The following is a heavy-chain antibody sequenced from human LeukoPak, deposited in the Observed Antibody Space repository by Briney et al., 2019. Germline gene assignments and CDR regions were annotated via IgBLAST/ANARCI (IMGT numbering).Heavy chain of an antibody. CDR2: ISDSGSGT. CDR3: AREGNDYYYDQ. CDR1: GFTFSSYA. Sequence: GGSLRLSCAASGFTFSSYAMSWVRQAPGKGLEWVSSISDSGSGTYYADSVKGRFTISRDNAKNSLYLQVASLRGDDTATYYCAREGNDYYYDQCGQGTLVTVSP. D-gene: IGHD3-16*01. J-gene: IGHJ4*02. V-gene: IGHV3-23*01.